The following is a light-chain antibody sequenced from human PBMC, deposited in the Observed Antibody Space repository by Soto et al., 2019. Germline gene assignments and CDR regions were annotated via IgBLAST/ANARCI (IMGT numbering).Light chain of an antibody. CDR1: QSVSSSY. Sequence: EIVFAQSPGTLSLSPGERATLSCRASQSVSSSYLAWYQQKPGQAPRLLIYGASSRATGIPDRFSGSGSGTDFTLTISGLQPEDFATYYCQQYNSYSWTFGQGTKVDIK. V-gene: IGKV3-20*01. CDR3: QQYNSYSWT. J-gene: IGKJ1*01. CDR2: GAS.